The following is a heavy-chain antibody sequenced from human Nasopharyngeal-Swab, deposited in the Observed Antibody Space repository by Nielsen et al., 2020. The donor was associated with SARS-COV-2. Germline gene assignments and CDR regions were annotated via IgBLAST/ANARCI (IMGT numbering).Heavy chain of an antibody. J-gene: IGHJ4*02. Sequence: GESLKISCAASGFTFSSYAMSWVRQAPGKGLEWVSAISGSGGSTYYADSVKGRFAISRDNSKNTLYLQMNSLRAEDTAVYYCAAQWLRYRDYWGQGTLVTVSS. CDR1: GFTFSSYA. CDR3: AAQWLRYRDY. D-gene: IGHD5-12*01. V-gene: IGHV3-23*01. CDR2: ISGSGGST.